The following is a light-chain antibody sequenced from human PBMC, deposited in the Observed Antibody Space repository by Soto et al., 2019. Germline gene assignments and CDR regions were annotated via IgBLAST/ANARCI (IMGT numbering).Light chain of an antibody. CDR1: SSDVGGYNY. V-gene: IGLV2-14*03. J-gene: IGLJ2*01. Sequence: QSVLTQPASVSGFPGQSITISCTGTSSDVGGYNYVSWHQQHPGKAPKLMIYDVSNRPSGVSNRFSGSKSGNTASLTISGLRAEDEADYYCSSYTSSTTVIFGGGTKVTVL. CDR3: SSYTSSTTVI. CDR2: DVS.